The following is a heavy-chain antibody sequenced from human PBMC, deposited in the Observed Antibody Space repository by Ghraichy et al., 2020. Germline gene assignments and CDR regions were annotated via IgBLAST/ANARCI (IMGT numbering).Heavy chain of an antibody. CDR1: GYTFIDHY. CDR3: ARENSLTGAARAGFDL. V-gene: IGHV1-2*02. J-gene: IGHJ4*02. CDR2: INANTGDT. Sequence: ASVKVSCKASGYTFIDHYNHWVRQAPGRGLEWMGWINANTGDTHSAQKFQGRVTMTRDTSINILYIDLSGLTIDDTALYYCARENSLTGAARAGFDLWGQGTLITVSS. D-gene: IGHD3-9*01.